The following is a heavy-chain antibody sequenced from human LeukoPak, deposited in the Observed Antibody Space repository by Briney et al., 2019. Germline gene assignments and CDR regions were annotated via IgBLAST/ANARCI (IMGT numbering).Heavy chain of an antibody. Sequence: SETLSLTCTVSGGSISGYFWSWIRQPPGEGLQFIGYIFYTGTATYNPSLNSRVTMSVDTSKNQFSLKVSSVTAADTAVYYCARVRIAVAGGRTYNWFDPWGQGTLVTVSS. V-gene: IGHV4-59*08. D-gene: IGHD6-19*01. J-gene: IGHJ5*02. CDR1: GGSISGYF. CDR2: IFYTGTA. CDR3: ARVRIAVAGGRTYNWFDP.